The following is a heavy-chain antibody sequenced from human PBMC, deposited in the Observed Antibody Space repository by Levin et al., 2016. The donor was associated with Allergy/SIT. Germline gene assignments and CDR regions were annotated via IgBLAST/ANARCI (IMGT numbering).Heavy chain of an antibody. CDR3: ASAWFGELLPK. Sequence: GGSLRLSCAASGFTFSSYSMNWVRQAPGKGLEWVSSVTSTSSYILYADSVKGRYTISRDNAKNSLYLQMNSLRAEDTAVYYCASAWFGELLPKWGQGALVTVSS. V-gene: IGHV3-21*01. J-gene: IGHJ4*02. D-gene: IGHD3-10*01. CDR1: GFTFSSYS. CDR2: VTSTSSYI.